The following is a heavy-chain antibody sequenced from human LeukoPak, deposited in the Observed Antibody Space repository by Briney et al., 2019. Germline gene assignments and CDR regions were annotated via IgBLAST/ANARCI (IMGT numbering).Heavy chain of an antibody. Sequence: SETLSLTCTVSDYSITSGYYWGWIRQPPGKGLEWIGSIYHSGSTYYKTSLRSRVTISVDKSKNQFSLRVNSVTAADTAIYYCARAGYYCLDYWAQGTLVTVSS. CDR2: IYHSGST. J-gene: IGHJ4*02. V-gene: IGHV4-38-2*02. CDR3: ARAGYYCLDY. CDR1: DYSITSGYY. D-gene: IGHD3-10*01.